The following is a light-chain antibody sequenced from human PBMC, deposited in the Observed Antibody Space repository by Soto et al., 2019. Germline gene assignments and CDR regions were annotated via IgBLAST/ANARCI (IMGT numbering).Light chain of an antibody. CDR2: GAS. CDR3: QQRHMWPIT. Sequence: EILITQSPATLSVSPGERATLSCRASQSVNSKLAWYQQKPGRAPRLLIYGASTRDTGIPARFSGSGSGTDFTLTISRLEPEDFEVYYCQQRHMWPITFGQGTRLEIK. V-gene: IGKV3-15*01. CDR1: QSVNSK. J-gene: IGKJ5*01.